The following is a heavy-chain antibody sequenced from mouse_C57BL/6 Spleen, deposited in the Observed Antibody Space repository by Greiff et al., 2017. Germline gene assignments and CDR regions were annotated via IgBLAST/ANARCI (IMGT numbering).Heavy chain of an antibody. CDR3: AKNYGSSLGAMDY. D-gene: IGHD1-1*01. Sequence: QVQLKQSGAELAKPGASVKLSCKASGYTFTSYWMHWVKQRPGQGLEWIGYINPSSGYTKYNQKFKDKATLTADKSSSTAYMQLSSLTYEDSAVYYCAKNYGSSLGAMDYWGQGTSVTVSS. V-gene: IGHV1-7*01. J-gene: IGHJ4*01. CDR1: GYTFTSYW. CDR2: INPSSGYT.